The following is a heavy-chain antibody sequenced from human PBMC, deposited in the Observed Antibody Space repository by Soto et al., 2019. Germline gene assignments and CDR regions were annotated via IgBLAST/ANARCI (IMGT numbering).Heavy chain of an antibody. D-gene: IGHD1-26*01. Sequence: GSLRLSCAASGFTFSSYGMHWVRQAPGKGLEWVAVIWYDGSNKYYADSVKGRFTISRDNSKNTLYLQMNSLRAEDTAVYYCASILVGATTASDYWGQGTLVTVSS. CDR1: GFTFSSYG. J-gene: IGHJ4*02. CDR3: ASILVGATTASDY. CDR2: IWYDGSNK. V-gene: IGHV3-33*01.